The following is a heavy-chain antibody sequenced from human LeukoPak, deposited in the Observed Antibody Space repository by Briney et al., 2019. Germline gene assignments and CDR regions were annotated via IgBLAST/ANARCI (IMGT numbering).Heavy chain of an antibody. CDR3: ARDDRFLEWLLPGDY. D-gene: IGHD3-3*01. Sequence: TGGSLRLSCAASGFTVSSNYMSWIRQAPGKGLEWVSYISSSGSTIYYADSVKGRFTISRDNAKNSLYLQMNSLRAEDTAVYYCARDDRFLEWLLPGDYWGQGTLVTVSS. CDR1: GFTVSSNY. CDR2: ISSSGSTI. J-gene: IGHJ4*02. V-gene: IGHV3-11*01.